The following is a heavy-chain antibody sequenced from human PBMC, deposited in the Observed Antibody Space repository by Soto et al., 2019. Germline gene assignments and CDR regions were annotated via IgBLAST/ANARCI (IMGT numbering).Heavy chain of an antibody. Sequence: ASVKVSCKASGYTFTSYYMHWVRQAPGQGLEWMGIIDPSGGSTSYAQKFQGRVTMTRDTSTSTVYMELSSLRSEDTAVYYCARGGRSRPLGYYYYGMDAWGQGTTVTVSS. V-gene: IGHV1-46*01. J-gene: IGHJ6*02. D-gene: IGHD3-3*01. CDR1: GYTFTSYY. CDR3: ARGGRSRPLGYYYYGMDA. CDR2: IDPSGGST.